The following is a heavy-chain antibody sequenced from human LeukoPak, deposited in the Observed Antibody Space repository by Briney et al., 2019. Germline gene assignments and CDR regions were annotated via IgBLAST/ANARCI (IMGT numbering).Heavy chain of an antibody. CDR3: ARTTEGGYTYGYFYYYYMDV. V-gene: IGHV4-61*05. CDR1: GGSISSSAYH. Sequence: SETLSLTCTVSGGSISSSAYHWGWIRQPPGKGLEWIGYIHYSGSTNYNPSLKSRVTIDTSKNQFSLKLSSVTAADTAVYYCARTTEGGYTYGYFYYYYMDVWGKGTTVTISS. D-gene: IGHD5-18*01. J-gene: IGHJ6*03. CDR2: IHYSGST.